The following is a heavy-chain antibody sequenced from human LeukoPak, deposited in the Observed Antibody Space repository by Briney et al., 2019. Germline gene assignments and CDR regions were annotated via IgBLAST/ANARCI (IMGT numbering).Heavy chain of an antibody. CDR2: IYSSGST. D-gene: IGHD1-26*01. Sequence: SETLSLTCTVSGGSISSYYWSWIRQPAGEGLEWIRRIYSSGSTNYNPSLRSRVTLSVATSTNQFSLKLSSVTAADTAVYYCARMYSGTYGGIDNWGQGTLVTVSS. CDR3: ARMYSGTYGGIDN. V-gene: IGHV4-4*07. J-gene: IGHJ4*02. CDR1: GGSISSYY.